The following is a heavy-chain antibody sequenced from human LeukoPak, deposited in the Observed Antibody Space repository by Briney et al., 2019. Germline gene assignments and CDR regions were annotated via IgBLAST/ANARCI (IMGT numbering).Heavy chain of an antibody. D-gene: IGHD3-9*01. J-gene: IGHJ5*02. CDR3: AGGYYDVLTGLSWFDP. CDR2: IYYSGST. CDR1: GGSISSGGYY. Sequence: PSETLSLTCTVSGGSISSGGYYWSWIRQPPGKGLEWIGYIYYSGSTNYNPSLKSRVTISVDTSKNQFSLKLRSVTAADTAVYYCAGGYYDVLTGLSWFDPWGQGTLVTVSS. V-gene: IGHV4-61*08.